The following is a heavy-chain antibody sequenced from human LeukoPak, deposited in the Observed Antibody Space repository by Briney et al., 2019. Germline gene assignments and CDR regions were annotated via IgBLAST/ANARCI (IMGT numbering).Heavy chain of an antibody. CDR3: AGRDENTGYSFDY. Sequence: PSGTLSLTCIVSGGSITSHHWSWIRQPAGKGPAGKGLEWIGQVQTNGNTQYNPSIKSRVAMSVDTSKNHFSLELSSVNVADTAVYYCAGRDENTGYSFDYWGQGALVTVSS. CDR1: GGSITSHH. D-gene: IGHD3-9*01. J-gene: IGHJ4*02. CDR2: VQTNGNT. V-gene: IGHV4-4*07.